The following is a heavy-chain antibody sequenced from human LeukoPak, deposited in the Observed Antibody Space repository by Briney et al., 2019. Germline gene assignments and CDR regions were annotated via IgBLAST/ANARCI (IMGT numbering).Heavy chain of an antibody. V-gene: IGHV3-66*01. CDR1: GFTVSSTY. Sequence: GGSLRLSCAASGFTVSSTYLTWVRQAPGKGLEWLSVIYSGGYTYYADSVKGRFFISRDISENMVYLQLNSLSVEDTAVYFCARGRPAHYFDSWGPGTLVTVS. D-gene: IGHD6-6*01. CDR2: IYSGGYT. CDR3: ARGRPAHYFDS. J-gene: IGHJ4*02.